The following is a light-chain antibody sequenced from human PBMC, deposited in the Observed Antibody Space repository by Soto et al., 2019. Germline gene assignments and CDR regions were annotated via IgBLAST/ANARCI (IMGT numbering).Light chain of an antibody. CDR2: GAS. V-gene: IGKV3-20*01. Sequence: EIVLTQSPGTLSLSPGERATLSCRASQSVSGSYLAWYQQKPGQAPRLLIYGASSRATGIPDRFSGSGSGTDFTLIINRLQPEDFALYFCQHYGRGSPIAFGLGTRLEIK. CDR1: QSVSGSY. J-gene: IGKJ5*01. CDR3: QHYGRGSPIA.